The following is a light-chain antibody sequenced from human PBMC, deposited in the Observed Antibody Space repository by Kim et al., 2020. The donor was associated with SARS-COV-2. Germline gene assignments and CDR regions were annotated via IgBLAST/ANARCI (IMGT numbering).Light chain of an antibody. V-gene: IGKV4-1*01. J-gene: IGKJ1*01. CDR3: QQYHTTPRT. CDR1: QSVLYSSNNKNY. CDR2: WAS. Sequence: DVLMTQSPDSLAVSLGERATINCKSSQSVLYSSNNKNYLAWYQQKPGQPPKLLIYWASTRESGVPDRFSGSGSGTDFTLTISSLQAEDVAVYYCQQYHTTPRTFGQGTKVEIK.